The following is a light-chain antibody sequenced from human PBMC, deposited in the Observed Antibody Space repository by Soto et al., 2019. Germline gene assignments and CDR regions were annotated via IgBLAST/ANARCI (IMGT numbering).Light chain of an antibody. CDR2: EVT. J-gene: IGLJ6*01. Sequence: QSVLTQPASVSGSPGQSITISCTGTSSDVGRYNFVSWYQQHPGKAPKLIIYEVTNRPSGVSNRFSGSKSGNTASLAISGLQAADEAAYYCNSYISNNSPYVFGTGTQLTVL. V-gene: IGLV2-14*01. CDR3: NSYISNNSPYV. CDR1: SSDVGRYNF.